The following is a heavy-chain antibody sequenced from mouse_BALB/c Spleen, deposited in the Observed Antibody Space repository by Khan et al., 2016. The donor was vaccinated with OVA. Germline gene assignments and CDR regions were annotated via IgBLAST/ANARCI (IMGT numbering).Heavy chain of an antibody. Sequence: EVQLQESGPSLVKPSQTLSLTCSVTGDSITSGYWTWIRKFPGNKLEYMGYMIYSGDTYYNPSLNSRISITRHTSKNQYYLQLNSVTTEDTSTYYCARSTYRYSFAYWGLGTLVTVSA. J-gene: IGHJ3*01. CDR1: GDSITSGY. D-gene: IGHD2-14*01. CDR2: MIYSGDT. V-gene: IGHV3-8*02. CDR3: ARSTYRYSFAY.